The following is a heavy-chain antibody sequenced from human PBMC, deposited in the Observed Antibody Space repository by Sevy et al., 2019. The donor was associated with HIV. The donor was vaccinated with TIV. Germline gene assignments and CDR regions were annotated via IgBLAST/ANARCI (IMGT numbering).Heavy chain of an antibody. D-gene: IGHD6-19*01. CDR1: GFTFSTYA. CDR3: AKAGVRVGGTFDLFYFDY. Sequence: GGSLRLSCAASGFTFSTYAMSWVRQAPGKGLEWVSGISGSGVTTYYADSVKGRFTISRDNSKNTRYLQMNSLTAEDTDVYYCAKAGVRVGGTFDLFYFDYWGQGTLVTVSS. CDR2: ISGSGVTT. J-gene: IGHJ4*02. V-gene: IGHV3-23*01.